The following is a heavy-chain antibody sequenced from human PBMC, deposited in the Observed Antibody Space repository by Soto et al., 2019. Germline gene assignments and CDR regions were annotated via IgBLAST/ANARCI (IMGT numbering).Heavy chain of an antibody. CDR2: IIPFFGTP. J-gene: IGHJ4*02. CDR1: GGTFSNDA. D-gene: IGHD2-21*02. V-gene: IGHV1-69*01. Sequence: QVHLVQSGAEVKMSGSSVRVSCTASGGTFSNDAISWVRQAPGQGLEWLGRIIPFFGTPDYSQGFRGRLTIAADESTGTSYLDLRSLNSADTAVYYCAREMVTETTLGYFAYWGQGTLVTVSS. CDR3: AREMVTETTLGYFAY.